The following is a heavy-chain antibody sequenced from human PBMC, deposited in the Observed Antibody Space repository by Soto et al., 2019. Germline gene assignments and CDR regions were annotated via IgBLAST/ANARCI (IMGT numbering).Heavy chain of an antibody. CDR1: GYSFRTHG. D-gene: IGHD2-15*01. J-gene: IGHJ5*02. Sequence: QVQLVQSGAEVKTPGASVKVSCRASGYSFRTHGIIGVGQAPGQGLEWMGGISTYDDKTNFPQKFQGRITMTKDTSTSTAYMELRSLRSDDTAVYFCARDLGYCNSSGCFRNWFDPWGQGTLVTVSS. V-gene: IGHV1-18*01. CDR3: ARDLGYCNSSGCFRNWFDP. CDR2: ISTYDDKT.